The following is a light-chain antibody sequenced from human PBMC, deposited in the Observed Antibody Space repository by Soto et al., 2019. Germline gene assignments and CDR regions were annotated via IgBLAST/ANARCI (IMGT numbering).Light chain of an antibody. CDR2: DVS. CDR1: SSDIGNYNY. Sequence: QSALTQPRSVSGSPGQSVTISCTVTSSDIGNYNYVSWYQQYPGKAPKLIIYDVSKWPSGIPDRFFGSKFGNTASLTISGLQAEDEADYYCCSYAGSFIFVFGTGTKVTVL. CDR3: CSYAGSFIFV. J-gene: IGLJ1*01. V-gene: IGLV2-11*01.